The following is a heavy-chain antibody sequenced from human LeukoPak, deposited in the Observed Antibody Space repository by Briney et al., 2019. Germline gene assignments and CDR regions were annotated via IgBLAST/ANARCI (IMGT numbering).Heavy chain of an antibody. Sequence: SETLSLTCTVSGGSISSYYWSWIRQPPGKGLEWIGYIYYSGSTNYNPSLKSRVTISVDTSKNQFSLKLSSVTAADTAVYYCARVLRAVREKNWFDPWGQGTLVTVSS. CDR1: GGSISSYY. J-gene: IGHJ5*02. CDR2: IYYSGST. CDR3: ARVLRAVREKNWFDP. D-gene: IGHD1-26*01. V-gene: IGHV4-59*08.